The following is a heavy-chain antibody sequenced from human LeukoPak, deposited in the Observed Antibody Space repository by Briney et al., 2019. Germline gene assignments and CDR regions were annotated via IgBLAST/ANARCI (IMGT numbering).Heavy chain of an antibody. Sequence: SSQTLSLTCTVSGGSISSGGYYWSWIRQPPGKGLEWIGYIYHSGSTYYNPSLKSRVTISVDRSKNQFSLKLSSVTAADTAVYYCARHPPRGQLGTAFDIWGQGTMVTVSS. V-gene: IGHV4-30-2*01. CDR2: IYHSGST. D-gene: IGHD3-16*01. CDR1: GGSISSGGYY. J-gene: IGHJ3*02. CDR3: ARHPPRGQLGTAFDI.